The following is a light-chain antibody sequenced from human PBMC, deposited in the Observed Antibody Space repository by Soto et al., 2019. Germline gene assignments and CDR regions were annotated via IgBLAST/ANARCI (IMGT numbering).Light chain of an antibody. Sequence: DIQMTQSPSTLSASVGDGVTITCRASQRISTWLAWYQQKPGKAPELLIYAASTLQSGVPSRFSGSGSGTDFTLTISFLQSEDFATYYCQQYYSFPLTFGGGAKVDIK. CDR3: QQYYSFPLT. CDR1: QRISTW. V-gene: IGKV1-5*01. J-gene: IGKJ4*01. CDR2: AAS.